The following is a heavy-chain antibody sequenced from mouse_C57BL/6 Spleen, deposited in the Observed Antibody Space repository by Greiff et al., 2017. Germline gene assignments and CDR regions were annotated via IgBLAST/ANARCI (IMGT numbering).Heavy chain of an antibody. CDR2: IYPRSGNT. Sequence: QVQLQQSGAELARPGASVKLSCKASGYTFTSYGISWVKQRPGQGLEWIGEIYPRSGNTYYNEKFKGKATLTADKSSSTAYMALRSLTSEDSAVYCGARGGDFGSSYGSWYFDVWGTGTTVTVSS. D-gene: IGHD1-1*01. CDR3: ARGGDFGSSYGSWYFDV. J-gene: IGHJ1*03. CDR1: GYTFTSYG. V-gene: IGHV1-81*01.